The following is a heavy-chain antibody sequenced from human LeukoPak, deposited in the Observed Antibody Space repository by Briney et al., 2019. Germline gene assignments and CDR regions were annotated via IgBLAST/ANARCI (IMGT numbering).Heavy chain of an antibody. D-gene: IGHD3-22*01. CDR2: IYDSGST. V-gene: IGHV4-39*01. CDR1: GGSIRSSYYY. CDR3: ARGGTVYYYDSSGYYHPDI. Sequence: SETLSLTCTVSGGSIRSSYYYWGWIRQPPGKGLEWIGSIYDSGSTYYNPSLKSRVTISVDTSKNQFSLKLNSVTAADTAVYYCARGGTVYYYDSSGYYHPDIWGQGTMVTVSS. J-gene: IGHJ3*02.